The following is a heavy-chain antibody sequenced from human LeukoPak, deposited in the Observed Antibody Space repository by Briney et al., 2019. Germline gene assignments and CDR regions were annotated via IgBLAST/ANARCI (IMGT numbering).Heavy chain of an antibody. V-gene: IGHV4-4*07. CDR1: GGSVSGNY. CDR3: ARDSTYRGPE. D-gene: IGHD2-21*01. J-gene: IGHJ4*02. CDR2: VFSSGNT. Sequence: SETLSLTCTVSGGSVSGNYWSWIRQPAGKGLEWIGRVFSSGNTNLNPSLQSRVTMSVDTSKNQFSLRLTSVTAADTAIYYCARDSTYRGPEWGQGTLVTVSS.